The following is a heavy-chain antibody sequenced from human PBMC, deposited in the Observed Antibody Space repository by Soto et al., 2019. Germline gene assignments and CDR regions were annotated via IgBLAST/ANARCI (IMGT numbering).Heavy chain of an antibody. J-gene: IGHJ4*02. CDR3: ARAGGGFAARRPYYFDY. CDR2: IYYSGST. CDR1: GGSISSYY. V-gene: IGHV4-59*01. D-gene: IGHD6-6*01. Sequence: PSETLSLTCTVSGGSISSYYWSWIRQPPGKGLEWIGYIYYSGSTNYNPSLKSRVTISVDTSKNQFSLKLSSVTAADTAVYYCARAGGGFAARRPYYFDYWGQGTLVTVSS.